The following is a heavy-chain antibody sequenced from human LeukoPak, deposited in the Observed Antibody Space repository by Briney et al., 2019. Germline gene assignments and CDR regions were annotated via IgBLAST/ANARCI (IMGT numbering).Heavy chain of an antibody. CDR2: IRYDGSNK. V-gene: IGHV3-30*02. CDR1: GFTFSSYG. CDR3: AKDHYDILTGYYNYYYYYYMDV. J-gene: IGHJ6*03. D-gene: IGHD3-9*01. Sequence: GGSLRLSCAASGFTFSSYGMHWVRQAPGKGLEWVAFIRYDGSNKYYADSVKGRFTISRDNSKNTLYLQMNSLRAEDTAVYYCAKDHYDILTGYYNYYYYYYMDVWGKGTTVTISS.